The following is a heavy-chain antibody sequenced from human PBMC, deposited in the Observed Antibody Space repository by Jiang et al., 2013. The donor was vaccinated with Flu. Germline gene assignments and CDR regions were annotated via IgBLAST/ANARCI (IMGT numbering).Heavy chain of an antibody. D-gene: IGHD2-2*01. V-gene: IGHV1-2*02. CDR2: INPNSGGT. Sequence: EVKKPGASVKVSCKASGYTFTGYYMHWVRQAPGQGLEWMGWINPNSGGTNYAQKFQGRVTMTRDTSISTAYMELSRLRSDDTAVYYCARGPTYCSSTSCPLKSWFDPWGQGTLVTVSS. J-gene: IGHJ5*02. CDR1: GYTFTGYY. CDR3: ARGPTYCSSTSCPLKSWFDP.